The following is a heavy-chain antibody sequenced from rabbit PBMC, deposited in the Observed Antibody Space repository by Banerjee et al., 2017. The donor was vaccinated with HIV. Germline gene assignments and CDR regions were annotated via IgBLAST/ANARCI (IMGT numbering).Heavy chain of an antibody. Sequence: QLEETRGGLVQPGGSLTLSCKASGFDLTTYYMNWVRQAPGKGLEWIGSIYGDKGRPYYASWVSGRFTISSDKAQNTVDLQINSLTAVDRATYFCVRDAYAGSSFGYGMDLWGQGTLVTVS. J-gene: IGHJ3*01. CDR1: GFDLTTYY. CDR3: VRDAYAGSSFGYGMDL. CDR2: IYGDKGRP. D-gene: IGHD8-1*01. V-gene: IGHV1S7*01.